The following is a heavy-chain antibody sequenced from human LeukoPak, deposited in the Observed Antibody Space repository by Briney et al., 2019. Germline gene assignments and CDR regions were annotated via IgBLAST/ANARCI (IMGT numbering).Heavy chain of an antibody. V-gene: IGHV4-39*02. J-gene: IGHJ4*02. D-gene: IGHD6-19*01. CDR1: GDSISNHNYF. CDR2: IHYIGST. CDR3: ATSVYSSGWHPFFDY. Sequence: SETLSLTCTVSGDSISNHNYFWGWIRQPPGKGLEWIGSIHYIGSTYFNLSLKSRVTVSVDTSKNHFSLKLTSVTAADTGVYYCATSVYSSGWHPFFDYWGQGAPVIVS.